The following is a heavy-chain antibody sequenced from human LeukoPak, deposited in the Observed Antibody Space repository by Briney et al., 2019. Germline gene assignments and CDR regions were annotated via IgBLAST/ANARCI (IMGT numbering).Heavy chain of an antibody. CDR2: ISYDGSNK. J-gene: IGHJ3*02. CDR3: ARQGIAAYAFDI. D-gene: IGHD6-25*01. CDR1: GFTFSSYA. V-gene: IGHV3-30*04. Sequence: GRSLRLSCAASGFTFSSYAMHWVRQAPGKGLEGVAVISYDGSNKYYADSVKGRFTISRDNSKNTLYLQMNSLRAEDTAVYYCARQGIAAYAFDIWGQGTMVTVSS.